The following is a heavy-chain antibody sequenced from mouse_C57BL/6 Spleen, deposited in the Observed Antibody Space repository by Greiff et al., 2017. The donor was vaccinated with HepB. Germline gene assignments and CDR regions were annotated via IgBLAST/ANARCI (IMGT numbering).Heavy chain of an antibody. CDR3: ARGENSNYGGYFDV. J-gene: IGHJ1*03. CDR1: GFSLTSYG. V-gene: IGHV2-2*01. Sequence: VKLVESGPGLVQPSQSLSITCTVSGFSLTSYGVHWVRQSPGKGLEWLGVIWSGGSTDYNAAFISRLSISKDNSKSQVFFKMNSLQADDTAIYYCARGENSNYGGYFDVWGTGTTVTVSS. D-gene: IGHD2-5*01. CDR2: IWSGGST.